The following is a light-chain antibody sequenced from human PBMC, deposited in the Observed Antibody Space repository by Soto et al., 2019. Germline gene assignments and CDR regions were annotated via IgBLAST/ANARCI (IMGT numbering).Light chain of an antibody. CDR2: KAS. CDR3: QQYNSYRT. V-gene: IGKV1-5*03. CDR1: QSISSW. Sequence: DIQMTQSPSTLSASVGDRVTITCRASQSISSWLAWYQQKPGKAPKLLIYKASSLESGVPSRFSGSGSGTECTLTISSLQPDDFATYDCQQYNSYRTFGQGTKVEIK. J-gene: IGKJ1*01.